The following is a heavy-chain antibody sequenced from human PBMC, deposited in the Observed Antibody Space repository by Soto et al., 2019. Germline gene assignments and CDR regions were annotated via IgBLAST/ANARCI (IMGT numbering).Heavy chain of an antibody. V-gene: IGHV3-11*01. CDR2: IRGNGNVT. CDR1: GFSFSDYY. J-gene: IGHJ4*02. Sequence: HVQLVESGGGLVKPGGSLRISCAAAGFSFSDYYMNWVRQAPGKGLEWVAYIRGNGNVTYYADSVKGRFTVSRDNAKNSLYLQMNRLRVEDTAVYYCVRLNDYWGQGTLVTVSS. CDR3: VRLNDY.